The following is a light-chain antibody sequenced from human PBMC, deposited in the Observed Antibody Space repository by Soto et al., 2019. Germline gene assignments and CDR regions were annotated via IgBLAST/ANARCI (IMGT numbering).Light chain of an antibody. V-gene: IGKV1-39*01. CDR3: QQSYKNPHT. CDR1: QRIRTD. CDR2: VAS. Sequence: IQMTQSPSSLSASVGERVTITCRASQRIRTDLNWYQQRPGKAPKVLIYVASTLQTGVPSRFSGSSSGTDFNLTITSLQPEDFALYYCQQSYKNPHTVGGGTRVKIK. J-gene: IGKJ4*01.